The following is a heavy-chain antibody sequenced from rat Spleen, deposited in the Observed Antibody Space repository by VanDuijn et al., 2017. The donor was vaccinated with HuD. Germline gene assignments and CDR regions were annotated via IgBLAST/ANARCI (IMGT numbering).Heavy chain of an antibody. CDR1: GFTFSDYA. D-gene: IGHD1-2*01. Sequence: EVQLVESGGGLVQPGRSLKVSCAASGFTFSDYAMAWVRQAPKKGLEWVASISYEGSSTYYRDSVKGRFTISRDNAKSTLYLQMDSLRSEDTATYYCAKDMSRTIAAISYWYFDFWGPGTMVTVSS. V-gene: IGHV5-7*01. CDR2: ISYEGSST. CDR3: AKDMSRTIAAISYWYFDF. J-gene: IGHJ1*01.